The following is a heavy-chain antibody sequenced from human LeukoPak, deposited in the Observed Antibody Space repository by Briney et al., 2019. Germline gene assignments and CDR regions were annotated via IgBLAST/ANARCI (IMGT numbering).Heavy chain of an antibody. CDR1: GYSFSTFG. CDR3: ARFFGVGTPFDY. J-gene: IGHJ4*01. CDR2: VSGYNGNT. V-gene: IGHV1-18*01. D-gene: IGHD3-3*01. Sequence: GASVKVSFKASGYSFSTFGIVWVRQAPGQGLEWMGWVSGYNGNTNYAQKFQGRVTMTTDTSTSSAYMELRSLRSDDTAVYFCARFFGVGTPFDYWGQGTLVTVSS.